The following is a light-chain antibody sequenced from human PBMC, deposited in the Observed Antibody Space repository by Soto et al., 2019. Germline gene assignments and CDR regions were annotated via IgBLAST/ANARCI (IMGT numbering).Light chain of an antibody. CDR2: GAS. Sequence: EIVLTQSPGTLSLSPGERATLSCRASQSVSSSYLVWYQQKAGQAPRLLIYGASRRATGIPDRFSGSGSGTDFTLTISSLEPEDFAVYYCQQRSNWPITFGQGTRLEIK. J-gene: IGKJ5*01. CDR3: QQRSNWPIT. CDR1: QSVSSSY. V-gene: IGKV3D-20*02.